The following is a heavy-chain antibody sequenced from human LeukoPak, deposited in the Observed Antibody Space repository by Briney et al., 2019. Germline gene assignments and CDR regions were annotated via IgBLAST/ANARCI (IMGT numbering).Heavy chain of an antibody. CDR2: INPSSGST. J-gene: IGHJ6*03. CDR1: GYTFTNNY. D-gene: IGHD3-10*01. Sequence: GASVKVSCKAAGYTFTNNYMHWVRQAPGQGLEWMGIINPSSGSTNYAEKFQGRVTMTRDMSTSTVYMELSSLRSEDTAVYYCARGGQRAATYYYYMDVWGKGTTVIVSS. V-gene: IGHV1-46*01. CDR3: ARGGQRAATYYYYMDV.